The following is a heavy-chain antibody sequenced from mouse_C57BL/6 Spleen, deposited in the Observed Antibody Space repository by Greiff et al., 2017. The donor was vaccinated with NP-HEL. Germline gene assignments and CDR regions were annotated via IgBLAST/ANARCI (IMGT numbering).Heavy chain of an antibody. CDR1: GFTFTTYA. CDR3: VREEAPGYFDV. J-gene: IGHJ1*03. V-gene: IGHV10-3*01. CDR2: IRSKSSNSAT. Sequence: EVKLMESGGGLVQPKGSLKLSCAASGFTFTTYAMHWVRQAPGKGLEWVARIRSKSSNSATYYADSVKDRFTISRDDSKSMLYLRMNNLKTEDTAMYDCVREEAPGYFDVWGTGTTVTVSS.